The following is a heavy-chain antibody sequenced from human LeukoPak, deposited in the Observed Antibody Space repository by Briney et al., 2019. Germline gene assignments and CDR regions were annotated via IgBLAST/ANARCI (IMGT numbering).Heavy chain of an antibody. Sequence: SVKVSCKASGYTFTGYYMHWVRQAPGQGLEWMGRIIPILGIANYAQKFQGRVTITADKSTSTAYMELSSLRSEDTAVYYCARGSINSGYDWGNWFDPWGQGTLVTVSS. CDR1: GYTFTGYY. CDR3: ARGSINSGYDWGNWFDP. D-gene: IGHD5-12*01. V-gene: IGHV1-69*04. CDR2: IIPILGIA. J-gene: IGHJ5*02.